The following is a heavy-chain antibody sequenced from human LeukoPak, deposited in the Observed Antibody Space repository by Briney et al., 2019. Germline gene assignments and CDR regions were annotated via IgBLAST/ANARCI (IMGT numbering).Heavy chain of an antibody. CDR2: INRDGSER. V-gene: IGHV3-7*01. J-gene: IGHJ6*02. CDR3: ARDRWELLSNSYHYCGLDV. Sequence: GGSLRLSCAASGFTFSNYWMTWVRQAPGKGLEWVANINRDGSERYYVDSVKGRFTISRDDAKSSLYLQMNSLRAEDTAVYYCARDRWELLSNSYHYCGLDVWGQGTTVTVSS. D-gene: IGHD2-15*01. CDR1: GFTFSNYW.